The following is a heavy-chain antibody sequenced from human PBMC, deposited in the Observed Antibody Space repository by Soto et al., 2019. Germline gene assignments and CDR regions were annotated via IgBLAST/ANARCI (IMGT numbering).Heavy chain of an antibody. Sequence: QVQLVQSGAEVKKPGSSVKVSCKASGGTFSSYAISWVRQDPGQGLEWMGGIIPIFGTANYAQKVQGRVTITADESTSTAYMELSSLRSEATAVYYCERGDWNYSDFDYWGQGTLVTVSS. D-gene: IGHD1-7*01. CDR2: IIPIFGTA. CDR3: ERGDWNYSDFDY. J-gene: IGHJ4*02. V-gene: IGHV1-69*01. CDR1: GGTFSSYA.